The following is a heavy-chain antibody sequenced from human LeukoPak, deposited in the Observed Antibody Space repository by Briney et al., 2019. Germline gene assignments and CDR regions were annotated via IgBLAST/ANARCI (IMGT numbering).Heavy chain of an antibody. V-gene: IGHV3-7*03. J-gene: IGHJ5*02. CDR2: IKKDGSQK. Sequence: GGSLRLSCVASGFTSSDKWMSWVRQAPGKGPEWVASIKKDGSQKYYVDSVKGRFTISRDNAQNSLYLQMNSLRVEDTAIYSCARVGWELLNLHFDPWGQGTLVTVSS. CDR3: ARVGWELLNLHFDP. CDR1: GFTSSDKW. D-gene: IGHD1-26*01.